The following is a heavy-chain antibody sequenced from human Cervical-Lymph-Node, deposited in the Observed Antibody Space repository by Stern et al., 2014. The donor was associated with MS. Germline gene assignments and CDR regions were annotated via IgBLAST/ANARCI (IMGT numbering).Heavy chain of an antibody. CDR2: INSDGSST. CDR1: GFTFSSYW. V-gene: IGHV3-74*02. Sequence: QLVQSGGGLVQPGGSLRLSCAASGFTFSSYWMHWVRQAPGKGLVWVSRINSDGSSTSYADSVKGRFTISRDNAKNTLYLQMNSLRAEDTAVYYCARGRLMVRGVIMDYWGQGTLVTVSS. J-gene: IGHJ4*02. D-gene: IGHD3-10*01. CDR3: ARGRLMVRGVIMDY.